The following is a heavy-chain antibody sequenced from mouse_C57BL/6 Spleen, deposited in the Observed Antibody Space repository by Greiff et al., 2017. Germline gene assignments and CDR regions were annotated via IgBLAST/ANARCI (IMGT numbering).Heavy chain of an antibody. J-gene: IGHJ2*01. D-gene: IGHD2-12*01. V-gene: IGHV5-4*03. CDR2: ISDGGSYT. CDR3: ARGGGTDYNYFDY. Sequence: DVKLVESGGGLVKPGGSLKLSCAASGFTFSSYAMSWVRQTPEKRLEWVGTISDGGSYTYYPDNVKGRFTISRDKAKNNLYLQMSHLKSEDTAMYYGARGGGTDYNYFDYWGQGTTLTVSS. CDR1: GFTFSSYA.